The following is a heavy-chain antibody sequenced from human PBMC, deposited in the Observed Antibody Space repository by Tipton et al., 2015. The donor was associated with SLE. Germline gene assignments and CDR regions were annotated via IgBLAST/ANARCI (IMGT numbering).Heavy chain of an antibody. CDR2: IKQDGSEK. V-gene: IGHV3-7*01. CDR1: GFTFSSYW. Sequence: SLRLSCAASGFTFSSYWMSWVRQAPGKGLEWVANIKQDGSEKYYVDSVKGRFTISRDNAKNTLYLQMNSLRAEDTAVYYCAKGVQPYYYYYMDVWGKGTTVTVSS. CDR3: AKGVQPYYYYYMDV. J-gene: IGHJ6*03. D-gene: IGHD6-13*01.